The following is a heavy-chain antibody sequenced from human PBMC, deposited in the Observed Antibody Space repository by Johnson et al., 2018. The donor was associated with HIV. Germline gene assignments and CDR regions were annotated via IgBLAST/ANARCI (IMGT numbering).Heavy chain of an antibody. CDR1: GFTSISYG. D-gene: IGHD3-16*01. V-gene: IGHV3-30*19. CDR3: ARGPGRQEGTRWGDAFDI. CDR2: ISYDGTNK. Sequence: QVQLVESGGGVVQPGRSLRLSCAASGFTSISYGMHWVRQAPGKGLEWVAVISYDGTNKYFADSVRGRFPISRDNSKNTLSLHMNTLSAEDTAVYYCARGPGRQEGTRWGDAFDIWGQGTMVTVSS. J-gene: IGHJ3*02.